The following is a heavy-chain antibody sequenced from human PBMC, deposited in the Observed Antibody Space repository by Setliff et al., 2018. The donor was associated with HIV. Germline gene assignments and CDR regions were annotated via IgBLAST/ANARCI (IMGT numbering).Heavy chain of an antibody. J-gene: IGHJ4*02. CDR1: GGSISSSTNY. CDR2: IYYSGSI. D-gene: IGHD6-13*01. CDR3: ATYSSSWPDY. V-gene: IGHV4-39*01. Sequence: LSLTCTVSGGSISSSTNYWGWIRQPPGKGLEWIGSIYYSGSIYYNPSLKSRVTISVDTSKNQFSLKLSSVTAADTSVYYCATYSSSWPDYWGQGTLVTVSS.